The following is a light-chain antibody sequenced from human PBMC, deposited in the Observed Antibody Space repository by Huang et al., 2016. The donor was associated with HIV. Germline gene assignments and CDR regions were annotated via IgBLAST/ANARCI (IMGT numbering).Light chain of an antibody. CDR3: QQRGFWPLT. CDR2: DAS. J-gene: IGKJ4*01. V-gene: IGKV3-11*01. Sequence: ETVLTQSPATLSVSLGERATLSCRASQNVSSYLAWYQQKLGQAPRLLIYDASHRATGIPDRFSGSGAGTDFSLTISSLEPEDFAVYYCQQRGFWPLTFGGGTKVDMK. CDR1: QNVSSY.